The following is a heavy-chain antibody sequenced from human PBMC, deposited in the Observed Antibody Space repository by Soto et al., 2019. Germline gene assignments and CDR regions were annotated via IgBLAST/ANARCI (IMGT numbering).Heavy chain of an antibody. CDR2: INHSGST. V-gene: IGHV4-34*01. CDR1: GGSFSGYY. D-gene: IGHD6-6*01. Sequence: SETLSLTCAVYGGSFSGYYWSWIRQPPGKGLEWIWEINHSGSTNYNPSLKSRVTISVDTSKNQFSLKLSSVTAADTAVYYCARFHSEYSSSFDYWGQGTLVTVSS. J-gene: IGHJ4*02. CDR3: ARFHSEYSSSFDY.